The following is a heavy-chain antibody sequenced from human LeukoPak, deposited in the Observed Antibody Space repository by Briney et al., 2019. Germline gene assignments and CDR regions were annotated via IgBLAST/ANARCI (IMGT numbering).Heavy chain of an antibody. CDR3: ARDGDYDILTGYLYYYYYYYMDV. D-gene: IGHD3-9*01. J-gene: IGHJ6*03. V-gene: IGHV3-30*04. CDR1: GFTFSSYA. Sequence: GGSLRLSCAASGFTFSSYAMHWVRQAPGKGLEWVAVISYDGSNKYYADSVKGRFTISRDNSKNTLYLQMNSLRAEDTAVYYCARDGDYDILTGYLYYYYYYYMDVWGKGTTVTVSS. CDR2: ISYDGSNK.